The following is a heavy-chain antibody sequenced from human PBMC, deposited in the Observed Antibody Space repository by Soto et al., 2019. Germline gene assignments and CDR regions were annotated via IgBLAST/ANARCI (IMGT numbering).Heavy chain of an antibody. J-gene: IGHJ6*03. CDR1: GGSISSSSGH. Sequence: SETLSLTCTVSGGSISSSSGHWGWIRQPPGKGREWIGSMYDSGSTYYNPSLESRVTISVDTSKNTFSLKLSSVTAADTAVYYCARHVWGSSWYSNYYSYYMDVWGKGTTVTVSS. D-gene: IGHD6-13*01. V-gene: IGHV4-39*01. CDR3: ARHVWGSSWYSNYYSYYMDV. CDR2: MYDSGST.